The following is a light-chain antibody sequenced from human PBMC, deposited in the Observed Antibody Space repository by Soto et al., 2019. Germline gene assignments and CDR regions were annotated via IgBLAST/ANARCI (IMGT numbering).Light chain of an antibody. CDR3: QQYNYRPPA. J-gene: IGKJ5*01. Sequence: EIVMTQSPATLSVSPGERAALSCRSSQSVSGNLAWSQQTPCQAPRLLIYGASTRATGIPARFSGSGFGTEFTLTISSLKSEDFAVYYCQQYNYRPPAFGQGTRLEIK. CDR2: GAS. CDR1: QSVSGN. V-gene: IGKV3-15*01.